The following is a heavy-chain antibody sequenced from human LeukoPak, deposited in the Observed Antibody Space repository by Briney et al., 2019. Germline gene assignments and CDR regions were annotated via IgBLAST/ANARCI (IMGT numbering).Heavy chain of an antibody. Sequence: GESLKISCKGSGYSFTSYWIGWVRQMSGKGLEWMGIIYPGDSDTRYSPSFQGQVTISADKSISTAYLQWSSLKASDTATYYCARPGQLGEYTPYYFDYWGQGVLVTVSS. CDR2: IYPGDSDT. V-gene: IGHV5-51*01. CDR1: GYSFTSYW. J-gene: IGHJ4*02. D-gene: IGHD3-16*01. CDR3: ARPGQLGEYTPYYFDY.